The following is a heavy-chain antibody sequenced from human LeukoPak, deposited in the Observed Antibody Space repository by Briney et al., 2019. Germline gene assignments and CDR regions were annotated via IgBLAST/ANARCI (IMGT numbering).Heavy chain of an antibody. V-gene: IGHV1-18*04. J-gene: IGHJ4*02. CDR2: ISAYNGNT. CDR1: GYTFTSYY. CDR3: ARDDSYDDYGDYVIDY. D-gene: IGHD4-17*01. Sequence: ASVKVSCKASGYTFTSYYMHWVRQAPGQGLEWMGWISAYNGNTNYAQKLQGRVTMTTDTSTSTAYMELRSLRSDDTAVYYCARDDSYDDYGDYVIDYWGQGTLVTVSS.